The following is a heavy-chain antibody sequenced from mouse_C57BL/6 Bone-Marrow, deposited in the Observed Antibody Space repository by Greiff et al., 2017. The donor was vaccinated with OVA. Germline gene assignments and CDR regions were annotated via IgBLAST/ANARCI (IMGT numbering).Heavy chain of an antibody. J-gene: IGHJ1*03. CDR2: TRNKANGYTT. CDR3: ARKTTYWYFDV. Sequence: EVQLVESGGGLVQPGGSLSLSCAASGFTFTDYYMSWVRQPPGKALEWLGFTRNKANGYTTEYSASVKGRFTISRDNSQSILYLQMNALRAEDSATYYCARKTTYWYFDVWGTGTTVTVSS. D-gene: IGHD2-1*01. CDR1: GFTFTDYY. V-gene: IGHV7-3*01.